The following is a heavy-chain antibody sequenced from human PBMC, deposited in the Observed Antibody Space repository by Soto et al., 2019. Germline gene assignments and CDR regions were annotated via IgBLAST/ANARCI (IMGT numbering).Heavy chain of an antibody. CDR2: ISSSSSTI. CDR1: GFTFSSYS. D-gene: IGHD6-13*01. Sequence: EVQLVESGGGLVQPGGSLRLSCAASGFTFSSYSMNWVRQAPGKGLEWVSYISSSSSTIYYADSVKGRFTISRDNAHSSDVLRMNSLKAEDTAVNYCARDQRAADESTGYYYYYYMDVWGKGTTVTVSS. CDR3: ARDQRAADESTGYYYYYYMDV. J-gene: IGHJ6*03. V-gene: IGHV3-48*01.